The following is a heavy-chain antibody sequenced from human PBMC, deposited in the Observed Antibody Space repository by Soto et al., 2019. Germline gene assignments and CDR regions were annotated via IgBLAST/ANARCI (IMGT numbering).Heavy chain of an antibody. CDR1: GYTLTELS. Sequence: ASVKVSCKVSGYTLTELSMHWVRQAPGKGLEWMGDFDPEDGETIYAQKFQGRVTMTEDTSTDTAYMELSSLRSEDTAVYYCATKTPYCSSTSCYFMGPANAFDIWGQGTMVTVSS. J-gene: IGHJ3*02. CDR2: FDPEDGET. V-gene: IGHV1-24*01. D-gene: IGHD2-2*01. CDR3: ATKTPYCSSTSCYFMGPANAFDI.